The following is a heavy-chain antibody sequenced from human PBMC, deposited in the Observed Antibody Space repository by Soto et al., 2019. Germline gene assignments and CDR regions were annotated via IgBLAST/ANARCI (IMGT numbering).Heavy chain of an antibody. CDR1: GFTFSDYA. J-gene: IGHJ4*01. V-gene: IGHV3-73*02. CDR3: SRLGFSSSWYGLNY. Sequence: EVQLVESGGGLVQPGGPLKLSCAASGFTFSDYAIHWVRLASGKGLEWVGRIKSKAENYATAYAASVKGRFTISRDDAQSTAYLQMDSLKTEVTAVYYCSRLGFSSSWYGLNYWGHGTLVTVSS. D-gene: IGHD6-13*01. CDR2: IKSKAENYAT.